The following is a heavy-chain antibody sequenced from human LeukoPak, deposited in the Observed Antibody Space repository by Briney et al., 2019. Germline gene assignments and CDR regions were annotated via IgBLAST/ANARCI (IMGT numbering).Heavy chain of an antibody. Sequence: PSETLSLTCAVSGYSISSGYYWGWIRQPPGKGLEWIGSIYHSGSTYYNPSLKSRVTISVDTSKNQFSLKLSSVTAADTAVYYCARHGGEDYDILTGYYKVVWFDPWGQGTLVTVPS. CDR1: GYSISSGYY. D-gene: IGHD3-9*01. V-gene: IGHV4-38-2*01. CDR3: ARHGGEDYDILTGYYKVVWFDP. J-gene: IGHJ5*02. CDR2: IYHSGST.